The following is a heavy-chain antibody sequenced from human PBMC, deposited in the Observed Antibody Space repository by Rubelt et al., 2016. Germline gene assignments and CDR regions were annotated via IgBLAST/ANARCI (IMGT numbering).Heavy chain of an antibody. CDR3: AGRGRGYSYPWYFDH. Sequence: QLQMQESGPGLVKPSGTLSLTCTVSGDSLSRSSHYWGWIRQSPGKGLEYIGYIYYTGSTNYNPSLKSRVTISLDTSNNQLAWKVMSGTAADTAVYCCAGRGRGYSYPWYFDHWGQGTLVTVSS. V-gene: IGHV4-61*05. D-gene: IGHD5-18*01. J-gene: IGHJ4*02. CDR1: GDSLSRSSHY. CDR2: IYYTGST.